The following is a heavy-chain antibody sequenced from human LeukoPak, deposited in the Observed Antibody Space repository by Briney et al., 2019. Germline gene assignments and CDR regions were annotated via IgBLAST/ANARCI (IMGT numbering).Heavy chain of an antibody. V-gene: IGHV1-2*02. J-gene: IGHJ4*02. CDR2: INPNSGGT. CDR3: AKVAILIFRETYDY. Sequence: ASVKVSCKASGYTLTAYYIHWVRQAPGQGLEWMGWINPNSGGTNYAQKFQGRVTMTRDTSISTAYMEVSRLTSDDTAVYYCAKVAILIFRETYDYWGQGTLVAVSS. CDR1: GYTLTAYY. D-gene: IGHD3/OR15-3a*01.